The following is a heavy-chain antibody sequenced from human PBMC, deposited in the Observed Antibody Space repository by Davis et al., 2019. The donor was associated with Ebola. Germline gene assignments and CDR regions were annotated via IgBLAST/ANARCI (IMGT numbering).Heavy chain of an antibody. Sequence: AASVKVSCKASGNTISTYTIDWVRQAPGQGLEWMGGIIPLFGTTNYAQKFQGRVTITRDTSASTAYMELSSLRSEDTAVYYCARGPASWGQGTLVTVSS. CDR1: GNTISTYT. CDR2: IIPLFGTT. V-gene: IGHV1-69*05. CDR3: ARGPAS. J-gene: IGHJ4*02.